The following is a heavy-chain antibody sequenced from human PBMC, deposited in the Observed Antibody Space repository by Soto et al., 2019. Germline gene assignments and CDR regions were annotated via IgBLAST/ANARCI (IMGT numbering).Heavy chain of an antibody. CDR3: ARNMGYCDDRTLGY. CDR1: GFSVSGHY. V-gene: IGHV3-53*01. CDR2: IYSGGRGAT. J-gene: IGHJ4*02. D-gene: IGHD4-17*01. Sequence: EVQVVESGGGLKQPGESLRLSCAASGFSVSGHYMSWVRQAPGKGLEWLSVIYSGGRGATYYADSVKGRFTTSRDSSKNTLYLEVNSLRDEDTAVYYCARNMGYCDDRTLGYWGQGTLVTVSS.